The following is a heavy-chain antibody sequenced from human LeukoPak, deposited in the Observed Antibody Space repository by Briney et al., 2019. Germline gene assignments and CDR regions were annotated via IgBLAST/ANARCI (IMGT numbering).Heavy chain of an antibody. Sequence: GGSLGLSCAASGFTFSSYAMSWVRQAPGKGLEWVSVIYAGGNTYYADSVKGRFTISRDSSRNTLYLQMNSLRTEDTAVYYCAREGLRYDFDYWGQGTLVTVSS. J-gene: IGHJ4*02. D-gene: IGHD3-3*01. CDR2: IYAGGNT. V-gene: IGHV3-66*02. CDR3: AREGLRYDFDY. CDR1: GFTFSSYA.